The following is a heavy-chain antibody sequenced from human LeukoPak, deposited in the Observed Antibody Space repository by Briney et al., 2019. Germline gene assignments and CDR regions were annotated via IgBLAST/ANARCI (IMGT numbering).Heavy chain of an antibody. V-gene: IGHV1-69*13. J-gene: IGHJ4*02. CDR3: ARDRNTIFGVVIPLDY. CDR2: IIPIFGTA. Sequence: SVKDSCKASGGTFSSYAISWVRQAPGQGLEWMGGIIPIFGTANYAQKFQGRVTITADESTSTAYMELSSLRSEDTAVYYCARDRNTIFGVVIPLDYWGQGTLVTVSS. CDR1: GGTFSSYA. D-gene: IGHD3-3*01.